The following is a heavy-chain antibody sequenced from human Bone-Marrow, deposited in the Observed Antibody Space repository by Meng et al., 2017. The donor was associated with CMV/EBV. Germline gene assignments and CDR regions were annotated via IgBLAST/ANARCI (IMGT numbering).Heavy chain of an antibody. Sequence: SETLSLTCAVSGGSISSSNWWSWVRQPPGKGLEWIGEIYHSGSTNYNPSLKSRVTISVDKSKNKFSLKLSSVTAADTAVYYCARAMIPPRGWFDPWGQGTLVTVSS. D-gene: IGHD3-22*01. CDR3: ARAMIPPRGWFDP. CDR2: IYHSGST. CDR1: GGSISSSNW. J-gene: IGHJ5*02. V-gene: IGHV4-4*02.